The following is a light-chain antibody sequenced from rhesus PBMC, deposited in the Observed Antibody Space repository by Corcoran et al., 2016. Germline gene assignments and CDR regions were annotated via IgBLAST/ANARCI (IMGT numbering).Light chain of an antibody. CDR3: LQSSNWPHS. V-gene: IGKV3-24*04. CDR2: GAS. J-gene: IGKJ2*01. CDR1: QSVSSY. Sequence: EIVMTQSPATLALSPGERATLSCRASQSVSSYLAWYPQKPGPAPRHLIYGASRRATGIPDRVRGSGSGTEVTLTISSMEPEDVGVYFCLQSSNWPHSFGQGTKVEIK.